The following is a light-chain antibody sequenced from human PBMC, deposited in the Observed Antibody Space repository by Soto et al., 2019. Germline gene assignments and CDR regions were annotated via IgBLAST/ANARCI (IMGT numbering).Light chain of an antibody. Sequence: DIQMTQSPSSLSASVRDRVTITCRASQTISSWLAWYQQKPGSAPKLLIYDTSSLRSGVPSRFSGSASGTDFTLTISNLQPNDSATYYCQQANSFPRTFGQGTKVEIK. CDR3: QQANSFPRT. V-gene: IGKV1-12*01. J-gene: IGKJ1*01. CDR1: QTISSW. CDR2: DTS.